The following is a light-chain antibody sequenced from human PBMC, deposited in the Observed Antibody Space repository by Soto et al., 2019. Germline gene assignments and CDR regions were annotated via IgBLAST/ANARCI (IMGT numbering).Light chain of an antibody. Sequence: EIVLTQSPGTLSLSPGERVTLSCRASESVSSGYVGWYQQKPGQAPRLVIFGAIGRATGIPDRFRGSGPGTDFTLTISSLEPEDFAVYYCQQYGSSPPSFGQGTKLEIK. V-gene: IGKV3-20*01. CDR3: QQYGSSPPS. J-gene: IGKJ2*01. CDR1: ESVSSGY. CDR2: GAI.